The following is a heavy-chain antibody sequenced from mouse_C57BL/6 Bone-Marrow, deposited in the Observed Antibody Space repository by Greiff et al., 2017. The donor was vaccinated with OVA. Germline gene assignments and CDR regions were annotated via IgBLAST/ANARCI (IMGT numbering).Heavy chain of an antibody. V-gene: IGHV1-69*01. CDR2: IDPSDSYT. J-gene: IGHJ1*03. D-gene: IGHD2-4*01. Sequence: QVQLQQPGAELVMPGASVKLSCKASGYTFTSYWMHWVKQRPGQGLEWIGEIDPSDSYTNYNQKFKGKSTFTVDKSSSTAYMQLSSLTSEDSAVYYCALIYYDYDWYFDVWGTGTTVTVSS. CDR3: ALIYYDYDWYFDV. CDR1: GYTFTSYW.